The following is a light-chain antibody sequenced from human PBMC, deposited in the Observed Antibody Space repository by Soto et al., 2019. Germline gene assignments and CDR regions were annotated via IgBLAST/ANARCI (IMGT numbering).Light chain of an antibody. V-gene: IGLV2-23*02. CDR3: CSYANSNTLL. CDR2: EVT. Sequence: QSALTQPASVSGSPGQSITISCTGTSSDVGSYDLVSWYQQHPGTAPKLIIYEVTKRPSGVSNRFSGSKSGNTASLTISGLQAEDDSDYYCCSYANSNTLLFGGGTQLTVL. CDR1: SSDVGSYDL. J-gene: IGLJ2*01.